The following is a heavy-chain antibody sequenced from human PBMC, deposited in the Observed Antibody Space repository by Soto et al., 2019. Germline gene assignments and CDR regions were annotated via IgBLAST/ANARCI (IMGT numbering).Heavy chain of an antibody. Sequence: SETLSLTCAVSGYSISSGYYWGWIRQPPGKGLEWIGYIYYSGSTNYNPSLKSRVTISVDTSKNQFSLKLSSVTAADTAVYYCARDGVIGSAYNWFDPWGQGTLVTVSS. CDR2: IYYSGST. J-gene: IGHJ5*02. D-gene: IGHD6-6*01. CDR3: ARDGVIGSAYNWFDP. CDR1: GYSISSGYY. V-gene: IGHV4-38-2*02.